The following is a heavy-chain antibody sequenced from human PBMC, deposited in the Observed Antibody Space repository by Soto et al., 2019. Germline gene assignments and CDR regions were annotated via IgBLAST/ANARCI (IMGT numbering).Heavy chain of an antibody. J-gene: IGHJ4*02. V-gene: IGHV4-31*03. CDR2: LNYRGST. Sequence: QVQLQESGPGLVRPSQTLSRTCTVSGGSINSGDSYWNWIRQHPEKGLEWIGYLNYRGSTFSNPSLKSRIIISVDPSKTLFSLSLSSVPAADTAVYYCARDAPGVAPYWGQGTLVTVSS. CDR3: ARDAPGVAPY. D-gene: IGHD2-15*01. CDR1: GGSINSGDSY.